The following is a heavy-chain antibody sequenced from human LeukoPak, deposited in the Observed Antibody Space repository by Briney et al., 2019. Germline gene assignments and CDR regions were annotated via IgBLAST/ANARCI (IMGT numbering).Heavy chain of an antibody. V-gene: IGHV3-33*01. D-gene: IGHD3-16*01. CDR3: ARELWGSSFDY. CDR1: GFTFSSYG. CDR2: IWYDGSNK. J-gene: IGHJ4*02. Sequence: PGGSLRLSCAASGFTFSSYGMHWVRQAPGKGLEWVAVIWYDGSNKYYADSVKGRFTISRDNSKNTLYLQMNSLRAEDTAVYYCARELWGSSFDYWGQGTLVTVSS.